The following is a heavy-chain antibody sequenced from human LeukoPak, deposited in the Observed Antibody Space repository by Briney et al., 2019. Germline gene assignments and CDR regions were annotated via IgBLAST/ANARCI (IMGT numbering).Heavy chain of an antibody. CDR3: AKYITVTTNSYYYYMDV. CDR1: GFTFSSYG. Sequence: PGTSLRLSCAASGFTFSSYGLHWVRQAPGKGLEWVAVIWDDGSEKYYADSVKGRFTISRDNSKNTLYLQMNSLRAEDTAVYYCAKYITVTTNSYYYYMDVWGKGTTVTVSS. CDR2: IWDDGSEK. V-gene: IGHV3-33*06. J-gene: IGHJ6*03. D-gene: IGHD4-11*01.